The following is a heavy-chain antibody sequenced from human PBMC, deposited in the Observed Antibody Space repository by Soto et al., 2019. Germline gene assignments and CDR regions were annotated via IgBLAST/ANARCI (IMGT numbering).Heavy chain of an antibody. Sequence: SETLSLTCTVSGGSVSSGSYYWSWIRQPPGKGLEWIGYIYYSGSTNYNPSLQSRVTISVDTSKNQFSLKLSSVTAADTAVSYCARTPSGSSSCWPYFQHWGQGTLVTVSS. D-gene: IGHD6-19*01. CDR1: GGSVSSGSYY. CDR2: IYYSGST. V-gene: IGHV4-61*01. J-gene: IGHJ1*01. CDR3: ARTPSGSSSCWPYFQH.